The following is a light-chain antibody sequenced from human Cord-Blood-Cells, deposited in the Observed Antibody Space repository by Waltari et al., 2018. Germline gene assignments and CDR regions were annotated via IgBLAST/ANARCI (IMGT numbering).Light chain of an antibody. J-gene: IGKJ4*01. V-gene: IGKV1-39*01. Sequence: DIQMIQSPSSLSASVGDRVTITCRASPSISSYLNWYQQKPGKAPKLLIYAASILQSGVPSRFSGNGSGTDFTRTISSLQPEDCATYYCQQSYSTLLTFSGGTKVEIK. CDR1: PSISSY. CDR2: AAS. CDR3: QQSYSTLLT.